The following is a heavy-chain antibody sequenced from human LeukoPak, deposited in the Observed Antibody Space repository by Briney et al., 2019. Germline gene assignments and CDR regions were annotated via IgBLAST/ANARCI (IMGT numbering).Heavy chain of an antibody. V-gene: IGHV4-38-2*01. CDR1: GYSISSGYY. CDR2: IYHSGST. CDR3: ARHYGGNSPAHAFDI. Sequence: AETLSLTCAVSGYSISSGYYWGWLRQRPGQGVDRIGSIYHSGSTYYNPSLKSRVAISVDTSKNQFSMKLSSVTAADTAVYYCARHYGGNSPAHAFDIWGQGTMVTVSS. D-gene: IGHD4-23*01. J-gene: IGHJ3*02.